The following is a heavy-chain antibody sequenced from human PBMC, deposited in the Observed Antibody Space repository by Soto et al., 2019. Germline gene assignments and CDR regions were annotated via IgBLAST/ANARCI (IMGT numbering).Heavy chain of an antibody. Sequence: QVQLVQSGAEVKKPGASVKVSSKASGYTLTSYGISWVRQAPGQGLEWMGWISAYNGYTNYAHKLQRRVIMTTDTDTSTAYMEIRSLRSDDTAVYCCEGARTSGYFDYWGQGTLVTVSS. J-gene: IGHJ4*02. CDR1: GYTLTSYG. CDR3: EGARTSGYFDY. CDR2: ISAYNGYT. V-gene: IGHV1-18*01. D-gene: IGHD2-2*01.